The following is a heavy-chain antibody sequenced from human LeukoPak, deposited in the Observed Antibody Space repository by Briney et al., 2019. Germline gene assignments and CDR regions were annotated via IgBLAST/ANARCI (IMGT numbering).Heavy chain of an antibody. V-gene: IGHV3-53*01. D-gene: IGHD1-26*01. Sequence: GGSLRLSCAASGFTVSSNYMSWVRQAPGKGLEWVSVIYSGGSTYYADSVKGRFTISRDNSKNTLYLQMNSLRAEDTAVYYCAKDGLHPLVGATQYFQHWGQGTLVTVSS. J-gene: IGHJ1*01. CDR3: AKDGLHPLVGATQYFQH. CDR2: IYSGGST. CDR1: GFTVSSNY.